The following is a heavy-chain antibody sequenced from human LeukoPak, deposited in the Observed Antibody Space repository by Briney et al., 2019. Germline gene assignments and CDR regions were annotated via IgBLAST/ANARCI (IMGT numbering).Heavy chain of an antibody. J-gene: IGHJ5*02. Sequence: SETLSLTCVVYGGSFSGYYWSWIRQPPGKGLEWIGKINHSGSTNYNPSLKSRVTISVDTFRNQFSLKLSSVTAADTAVYYCARLPYYYASGNPSSRFDPWGQGTLVSVSS. V-gene: IGHV4-34*01. CDR1: GGSFSGYY. CDR3: ARLPYYYASGNPSSRFDP. D-gene: IGHD3-10*01. CDR2: INHSGST.